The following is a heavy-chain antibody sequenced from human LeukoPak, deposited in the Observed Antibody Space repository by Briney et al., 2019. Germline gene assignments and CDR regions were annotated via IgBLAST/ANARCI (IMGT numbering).Heavy chain of an antibody. Sequence: PGGSLRLSCAASGFIFSSYGMHWVRHAPGEGLVWVSRINSDGSNTSYADSVKGRFTISRDNAKSTLYLQMNSLRAEDTAVYYCARVRAGYYYGSGYFDYWGQGTLVTVSS. CDR1: GFIFSSYG. V-gene: IGHV3-74*01. J-gene: IGHJ4*02. D-gene: IGHD3-10*01. CDR3: ARVRAGYYYGSGYFDY. CDR2: INSDGSNT.